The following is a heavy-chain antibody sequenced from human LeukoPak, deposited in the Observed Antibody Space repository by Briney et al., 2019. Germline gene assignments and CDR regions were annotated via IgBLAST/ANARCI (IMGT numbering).Heavy chain of an antibody. CDR3: AGEGGAGATFDY. Sequence: SETLSPTCTVSGGSISSGGYYWSWLRQHPGKGLEWIGYIYYSGSTYYNPSLKSRVTISVDTSKNQFSLKLSSVTAADTAVYYCAGEGGAGATFDYWGQGTLVTVSS. J-gene: IGHJ4*02. CDR1: GGSISSGGYY. CDR2: IYYSGST. D-gene: IGHD6-19*01. V-gene: IGHV4-31*03.